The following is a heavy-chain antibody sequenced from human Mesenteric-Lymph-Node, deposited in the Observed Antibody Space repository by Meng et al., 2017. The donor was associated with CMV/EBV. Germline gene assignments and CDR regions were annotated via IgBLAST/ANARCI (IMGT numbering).Heavy chain of an antibody. CDR1: GYTFTDYF. CDR2: IKPKNGAT. Sequence: ASVKVSCKASGYTFTDYFIHWVRQAPGQGLEWMGWIKPKNGATNYEQKYQGRVTLTRDTSISTAYMELTGLKSDDTAMYYYARGGDRGEEDYWGQGTLVTVSS. D-gene: IGHD3-10*01. J-gene: IGHJ4*02. CDR3: ARGGDRGEEDY. V-gene: IGHV1-2*02.